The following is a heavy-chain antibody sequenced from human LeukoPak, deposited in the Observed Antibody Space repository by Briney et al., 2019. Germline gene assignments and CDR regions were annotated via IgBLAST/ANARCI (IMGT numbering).Heavy chain of an antibody. J-gene: IGHJ6*04. CDR3: ARTRAPVTTSGFV. CDR1: GFTLSNYE. CDR2: ISTSGSKT. V-gene: IGHV3-48*03. Sequence: GGSLRLSCEASGFTLSNYEMTWVRQAPGKGLEWISYISTSGSKTSHADSVKGRFSISRYDSKHSLYLQMRSRRAEDTAVYYCARTRAPVTTSGFVWGKGTTVTVSS. D-gene: IGHD4-17*01.